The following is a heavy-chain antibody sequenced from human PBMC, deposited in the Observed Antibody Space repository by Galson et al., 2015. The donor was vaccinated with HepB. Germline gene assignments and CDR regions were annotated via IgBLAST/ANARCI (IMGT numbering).Heavy chain of an antibody. Sequence: SLRLSCAASGFTFSSYWMSWVRQAPGKGLEWVANIKQDGSEKYYVDSVKGRFTISRDNAKSSLYLQMNSLRAEDTAVYYCAREVVLMNPYVFDYWGQGTLVTVSS. CDR2: IKQDGSEK. CDR1: GFTFSSYW. CDR3: AREVVLMNPYVFDY. D-gene: IGHD2-8*01. V-gene: IGHV3-7*03. J-gene: IGHJ4*02.